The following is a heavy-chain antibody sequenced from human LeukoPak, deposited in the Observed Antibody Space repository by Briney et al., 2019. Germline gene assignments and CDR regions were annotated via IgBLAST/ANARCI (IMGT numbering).Heavy chain of an antibody. CDR3: ARLNDYGDSRFDY. V-gene: IGHV4-39*07. CDR2: IYYSGST. J-gene: IGHJ4*02. Sequence: SETLSLTCTVSGGSISSSSYYWGWIRQPPGKGLEWIGSIYYSGSTYYNPSLKSRVTISVDTSKNQFSLKLSSVTAADTAVYYCARLNDYGDSRFDYWGQGTLVTVSS. D-gene: IGHD4-17*01. CDR1: GGSISSSSYY.